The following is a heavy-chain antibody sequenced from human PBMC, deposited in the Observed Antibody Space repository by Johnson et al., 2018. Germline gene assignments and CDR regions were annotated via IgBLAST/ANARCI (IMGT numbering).Heavy chain of an antibody. Sequence: VQLVESGGGLVQXGGSLRLSCAASGFTFNTYAMSWVRQAPGKGLECVSGLSGSGGRPHYADSVKGRFTISRDNSKNTLFLQMNSLRAEDTALYFCAKDGKRGGLYYYDFYMDVWGKGTTVTVSS. V-gene: IGHV3-23*04. J-gene: IGHJ6*03. CDR2: LSGSGGRP. CDR1: GFTFNTYA. D-gene: IGHD1-26*01. CDR3: AKDGKRGGLYYYDFYMDV.